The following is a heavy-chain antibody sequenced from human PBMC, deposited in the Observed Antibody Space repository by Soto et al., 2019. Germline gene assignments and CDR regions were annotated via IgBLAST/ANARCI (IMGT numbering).Heavy chain of an antibody. Sequence: QMQLVQSGPEVRKPGTSVKVSCKTSGLTFSNSAVQWVRQARGQRLEWIGWIAVGSGDTKYAQNFQERVTITRDMSTSTAYMELGSLRSEDTAVYYCAAPPNRDAYNYDYWGQGTLITVSS. CDR2: IAVGSGDT. D-gene: IGHD5-12*01. CDR3: AAPPNRDAYNYDY. V-gene: IGHV1-58*01. CDR1: GLTFSNSA. J-gene: IGHJ4*02.